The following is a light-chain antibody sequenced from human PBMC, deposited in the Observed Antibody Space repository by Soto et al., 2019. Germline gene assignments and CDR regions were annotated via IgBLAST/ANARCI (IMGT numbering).Light chain of an antibody. CDR2: EGS. V-gene: IGLV2-23*01. J-gene: IGLJ1*01. CDR3: CSYVGSRAYV. CDR1: RSDVGNYNL. Sequence: QSALTQPASVSGSPGQSITISCTEIRSDVGNYNLVSWYQQHPGKAPKLIIYEGSKRPSGVSNRFSGSKSGNTASLTISGLQAEDEADYYCCSYVGSRAYVFGTGTKVTVL.